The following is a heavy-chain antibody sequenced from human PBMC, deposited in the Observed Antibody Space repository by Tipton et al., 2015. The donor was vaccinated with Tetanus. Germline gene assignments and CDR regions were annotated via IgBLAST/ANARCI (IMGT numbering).Heavy chain of an antibody. CDR3: ARDHGITWGGMGYYYGMDV. CDR2: IYYSGST. J-gene: IGHJ6*02. Sequence: TLSLTCNVSGGSINTGDYYWSWIRQPPGKGLESIGYIYYSGSTYYNPSLKSRVTISVDTPKNQFSLRLSSVTAADTAVYYCARDHGITWGGMGYYYGMDVWGQGTTVTVSS. V-gene: IGHV4-30-4*01. D-gene: IGHD3-16*01. CDR1: GGSINTGDYY.